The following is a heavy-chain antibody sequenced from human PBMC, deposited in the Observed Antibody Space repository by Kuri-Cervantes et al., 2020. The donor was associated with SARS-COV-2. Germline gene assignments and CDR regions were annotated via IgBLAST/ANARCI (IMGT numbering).Heavy chain of an antibody. J-gene: IGHJ3*02. V-gene: IGHV4-39*01. CDR3: ARPQTVLGVVVPAAQGAFDI. CDR1: GGSISSSSYY. CDR2: IYYSGST. Sequence: GSLRLSCTVSGGSISSSSYYWGWIRQPPGKGLEWIGSIYYSGSTYYNPSLKSRVTISVDTSKNQFSLKLSSVTAADTAVYYCARPQTVLGVVVPAAQGAFDIWGQGTMVTVSS. D-gene: IGHD2-2*01.